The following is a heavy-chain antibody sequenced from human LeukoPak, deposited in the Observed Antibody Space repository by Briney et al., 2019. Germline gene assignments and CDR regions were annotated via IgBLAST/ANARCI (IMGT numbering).Heavy chain of an antibody. J-gene: IGHJ5*02. CDR2: INSDGRST. CDR1: GFTFSSYW. D-gene: IGHD2/OR15-2a*01. CDR3: ARGLSYNWFDP. Sequence: GGSLRLSCAASGFTFSSYWMHWVRQAPGKGLVWVSRINSDGRSTNYADSVKGRFTISRDNAKNTLYLQMNSLRAEDTAVYYCARGLSYNWFDPWGQGTLVTVSS. V-gene: IGHV3-74*01.